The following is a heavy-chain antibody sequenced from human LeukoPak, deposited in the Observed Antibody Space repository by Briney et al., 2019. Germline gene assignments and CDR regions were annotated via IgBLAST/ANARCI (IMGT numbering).Heavy chain of an antibody. J-gene: IGHJ5*02. CDR3: ARDFPGGYNNWFDP. D-gene: IGHD3-22*01. CDR2: IYYSGST. CDR1: GCSINSYY. V-gene: IGHV4-59*01. Sequence: SETLSLTCTVSGCSINSYYWSWIRQPPRKGLEWIGYIYYSGSTNYNPSLKSRVTISVDTSKNQFSLKLSSVTAADTAVYYCARDFPGGYNNWFDPWGQGTLVTVSS.